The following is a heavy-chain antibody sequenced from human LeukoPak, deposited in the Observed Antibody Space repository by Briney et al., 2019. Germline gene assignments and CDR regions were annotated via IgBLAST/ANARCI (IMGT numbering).Heavy chain of an antibody. Sequence: GGVPRISLGAPGIPLSRYWRSLGRPAPGKGGEGVANIKQDGSERTYVDSVKGRFTISRDNAKNSLYLQMNSLRVEDTAMYYCARDGGTDWYDPWGQGTLVTVSS. CDR3: ARDGGTDWYDP. J-gene: IGHJ5*02. CDR2: IKQDGSER. CDR1: GIPLSRYW. V-gene: IGHV3-7*01. D-gene: IGHD1-1*01.